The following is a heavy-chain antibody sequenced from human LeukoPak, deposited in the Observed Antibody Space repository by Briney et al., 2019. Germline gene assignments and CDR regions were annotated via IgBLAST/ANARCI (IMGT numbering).Heavy chain of an antibody. CDR1: GFTVSSNY. CDR2: IYSGGST. D-gene: IGHD6-6*01. CDR3: AREGMYSSSSYFDY. V-gene: IGHV3-66*01. Sequence: PGGSLRLSCAASGFTVSSNYMSWVRQAPGKGLEWVSVIYSGGSTYYADSVKGRFTISRDNSKNTLYLQMNSLRAEDAAVYYCAREGMYSSSSYFDYWGQGTLVTVSS. J-gene: IGHJ4*02.